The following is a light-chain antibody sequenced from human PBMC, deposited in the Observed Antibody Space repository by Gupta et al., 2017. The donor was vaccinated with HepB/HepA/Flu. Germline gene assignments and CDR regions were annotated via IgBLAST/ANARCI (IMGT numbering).Light chain of an antibody. CDR3: QVWDRINDHVV. J-gene: IGLJ2*01. CDR1: NIGSES. Sequence: SSVLAQPPSVSVAPGETARISCGGNNIGSESIHWYQQKPGQAPVLVVYDDSDRPSGIPERFSGSNSGNTATLTISRVEAGDEADYYCQVWDRINDHVVFGGGTKVTVL. CDR2: DDS. V-gene: IGLV3-21*02.